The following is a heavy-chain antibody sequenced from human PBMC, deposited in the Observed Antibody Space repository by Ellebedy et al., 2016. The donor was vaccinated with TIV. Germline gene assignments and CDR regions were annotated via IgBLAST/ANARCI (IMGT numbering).Heavy chain of an antibody. V-gene: IGHV3-23*01. CDR1: GFTFSSYA. CDR2: ISGCGGSI. J-gene: IGHJ4*02. D-gene: IGHD6-25*01. CDR3: AKRNGGIAAFEGGY. Sequence: GGSLRLXXAASGFTFSSYAVSWVRQAPGKGLEWVSGISGCGGSIHYADSVKGRFTISRDNSKNTLYLQMNSLRAEDTAVYYCAKRNGGIAAFEGGYWGQGTLVTVSS.